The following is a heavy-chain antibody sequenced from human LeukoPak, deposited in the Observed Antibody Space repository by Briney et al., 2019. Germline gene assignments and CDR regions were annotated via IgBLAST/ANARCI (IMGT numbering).Heavy chain of an antibody. J-gene: IGHJ3*02. Sequence: SETLSLTCTVSGGSISSYYWSWIRQPPGKGLEWIGYIYYSGSTNYNPSLKSRVTISVDTSKNQFSLELSSVTAADTAVYYCARHGGYDAFDIWGQGTMVTVSS. D-gene: IGHD3-10*01. CDR1: GGSISSYY. CDR2: IYYSGST. CDR3: ARHGGYDAFDI. V-gene: IGHV4-59*08.